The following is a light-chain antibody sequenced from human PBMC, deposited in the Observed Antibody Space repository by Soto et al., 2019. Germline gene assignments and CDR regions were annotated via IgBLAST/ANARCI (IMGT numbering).Light chain of an antibody. J-gene: IGKJ1*01. CDR2: GAS. V-gene: IGKV3-15*01. Sequence: MVMTQSPATLSVSPGERATLSCRAAQSVSSDVAWYQQKPGQTPSLLIYGASTRATGIPARFSGSGSETEFTPTISSLVSDDVAVYYCHHYNNGWAFGQGTKVEIK. CDR3: HHYNNGWA. CDR1: QSVSSD.